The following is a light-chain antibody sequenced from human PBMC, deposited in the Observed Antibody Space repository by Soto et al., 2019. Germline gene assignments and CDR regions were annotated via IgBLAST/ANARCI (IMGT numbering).Light chain of an antibody. CDR2: KAS. CDR1: QSISAW. Sequence: EIPMTQSPSTLSASVLDSVSINCRASQSISAWLAWYQQKPGKAPRLLIYKASTLEIGVPSRFSGSGSGTEFTLTISSLQPDDVAIYYCQQYNDYSWTFGQGTKVDIK. J-gene: IGKJ1*01. V-gene: IGKV1-5*03. CDR3: QQYNDYSWT.